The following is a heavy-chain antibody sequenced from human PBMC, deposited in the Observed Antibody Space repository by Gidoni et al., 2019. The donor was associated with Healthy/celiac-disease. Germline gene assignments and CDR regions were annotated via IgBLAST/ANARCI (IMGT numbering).Heavy chain of an antibody. J-gene: IGHJ6*02. Sequence: SNKYYADSVKGRFTISRDNSKNTLYLQMNSMRAEDTAVYYCARGSPTIFGVVNLYYYYGMDVWGQGTTVTVSS. CDR2: SNK. CDR3: ARGSPTIFGVVNLYYYYGMDV. D-gene: IGHD3-3*01. V-gene: IGHV3-33*01.